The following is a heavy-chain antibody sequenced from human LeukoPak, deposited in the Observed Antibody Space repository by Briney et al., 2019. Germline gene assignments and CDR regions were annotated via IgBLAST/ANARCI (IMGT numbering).Heavy chain of an antibody. Sequence: GGSLRLSCAASGFTFSSYTMNWVRQAPGKGLEWVSSISTGSSYIYYANSVKGRFTISRDNSRNTVYVQMNSLTPEDTAVYYCVKGLDYSSSQMDSWGQGTLVTVSS. D-gene: IGHD6-6*01. V-gene: IGHV3-21*01. CDR3: VKGLDYSSSQMDS. J-gene: IGHJ4*02. CDR2: ISTGSSYI. CDR1: GFTFSSYT.